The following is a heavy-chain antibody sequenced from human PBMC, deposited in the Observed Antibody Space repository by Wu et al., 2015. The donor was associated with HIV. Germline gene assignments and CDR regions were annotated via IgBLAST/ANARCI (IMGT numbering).Heavy chain of an antibody. D-gene: IGHD5-24*01. CDR1: GYTFTDYY. CDR3: AGYGRGYNWLYY. CDR2: INPSSGTT. V-gene: IGHV1-46*01. J-gene: IGHJ4*02. Sequence: QVQLVQSAAEVKKPGASVKVSCKASGYTFTDYYIHWVRQAPGQGPEWMGIINPSSGTTSYTQNFQGRVTFTRDTSTNTVNMELTRVKSDDTAVYYCAGYGRGYNWLYYWGQGTLVTVSS.